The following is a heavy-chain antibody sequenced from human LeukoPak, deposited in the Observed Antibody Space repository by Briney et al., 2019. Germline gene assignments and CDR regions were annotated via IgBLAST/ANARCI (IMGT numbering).Heavy chain of an antibody. J-gene: IGHJ4*02. CDR3: ARSRRITMIVVVISYFDY. D-gene: IGHD3-22*01. V-gene: IGHV1-46*01. CDR1: GYTFTSYY. CDR2: INPSGGST. Sequence: ASVKVSCKASGYTFTSYYMHWVRQAPGQGLEWMGIINPSGGSTSYAQKFQGRVTMTRDTSTSTVYMELSSLRSEDTAVYYCARSRRITMIVVVISYFDYWGQGTLVTVSS.